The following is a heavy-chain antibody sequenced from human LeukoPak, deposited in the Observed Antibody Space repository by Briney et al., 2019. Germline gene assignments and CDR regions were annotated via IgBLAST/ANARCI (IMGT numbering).Heavy chain of an antibody. Sequence: PSETLSLTCAVYGGSLSNYFWNWIRQSPGKGLEWIGEINHRGSTTHNPSLKSRVSISIDTSKNQFSLRLSSVTAADTAIYYCARGRETYSFPVDYWGQGTLVTVSS. D-gene: IGHD4-11*01. V-gene: IGHV4-34*01. CDR1: GGSLSNYF. J-gene: IGHJ4*02. CDR2: INHRGST. CDR3: ARGRETYSFPVDY.